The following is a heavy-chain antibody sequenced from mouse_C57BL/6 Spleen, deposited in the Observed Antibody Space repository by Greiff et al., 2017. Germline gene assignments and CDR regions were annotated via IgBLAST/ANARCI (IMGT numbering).Heavy chain of an antibody. Sequence: QVQLQQPGAELVRPGTSVKLSCKASGYTFTSYWMHWVKQRPGQGLEWIGVIDPSDSYTNYNQKFKGKATLTVDTSSSTAYMQLSSLTSEDSAVYYCARGGYYEYYWGQGTTLTVSS. V-gene: IGHV1-59*01. CDR3: ARGGYYEYY. CDR1: GYTFTSYW. J-gene: IGHJ2*01. CDR2: IDPSDSYT. D-gene: IGHD2-3*01.